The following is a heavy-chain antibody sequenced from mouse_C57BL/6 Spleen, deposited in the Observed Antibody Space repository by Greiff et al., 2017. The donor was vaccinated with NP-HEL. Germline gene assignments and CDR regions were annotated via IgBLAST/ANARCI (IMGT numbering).Heavy chain of an antibody. CDR2: IRSKSNNYAT. V-gene: IGHV10-1*01. CDR3: VRPNYYGSETWFAY. D-gene: IGHD1-1*01. CDR1: GFSFNTYA. J-gene: IGHJ3*01. Sequence: EVKLVESGGGLVQPKGSLKLSCAASGFSFNTYAMNWVRQAPGKGLEWVARIRSKSNNYATYYADSVKDRFTISRDDSESMLYLQMNNLKTEDTAMYYCVRPNYYGSETWFAYWGQGTLVTVSA.